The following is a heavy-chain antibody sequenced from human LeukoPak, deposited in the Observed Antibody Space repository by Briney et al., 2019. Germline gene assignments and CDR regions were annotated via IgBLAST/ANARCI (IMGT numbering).Heavy chain of an antibody. CDR1: GFTFSSYA. CDR2: ISGGGGST. D-gene: IGHD2-2*01. CDR3: AKGRDCSSTSCHYYYYYYYMDV. Sequence: PGGSLRLSCAASGFTFSSYAMHWVRQAPGKGLEWVSAISGGGGSTYYADSVQGRFSISRDNSKNTLYLQMNSLRAEDTAVYYCAKGRDCSSTSCHYYYYYYYMDVWGKGTTVTVSS. J-gene: IGHJ6*03. V-gene: IGHV3-23*01.